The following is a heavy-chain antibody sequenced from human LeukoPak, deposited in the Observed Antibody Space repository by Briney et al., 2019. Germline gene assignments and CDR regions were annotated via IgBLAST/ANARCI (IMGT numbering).Heavy chain of an antibody. V-gene: IGHV4-39*01. CDR3: ARVNYSNYIDY. CDR1: GGSISSSSYY. J-gene: IGHJ4*02. CDR2: IYYSGST. D-gene: IGHD4-11*01. Sequence: PSETLSLTCTVSGGSISSSSYYWGWIRQPPGKGLEWIGSIYYSGSTYYNPSLKSRVTISVDTSKNQFSLKLSSVIAADTAVYYCARVNYSNYIDYWGQGTLVTVSS.